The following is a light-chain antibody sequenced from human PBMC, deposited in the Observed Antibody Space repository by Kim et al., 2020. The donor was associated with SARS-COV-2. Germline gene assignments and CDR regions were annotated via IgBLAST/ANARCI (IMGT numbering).Light chain of an antibody. CDR1: NIGSKS. J-gene: IGLJ1*01. CDR2: RDT. CDR3: QVWDSNTYV. V-gene: IGLV3-9*01. Sequence: SYELTQPLSVSVALGQTARITCEGNNIGSKSVHWYQQKPGQAPVLVIYRDTNRPSGIPQRFSGSNPGNTATLTISRGQAGDEADYYCQVWDSNTYVFGTGTQLTVL.